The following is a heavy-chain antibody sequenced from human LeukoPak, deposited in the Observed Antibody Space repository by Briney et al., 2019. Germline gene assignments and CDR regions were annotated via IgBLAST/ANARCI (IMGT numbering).Heavy chain of an antibody. J-gene: IGHJ1*01. CDR2: IYHSGST. Sequence: SGTLSLTCAVSGGSISSSNWWSWVRQPPGKGLEWIGEIYHSGSTNYNPSLKSRVTISVDKSKNQFSLKLSSVTAADTAVYYCALYYYDSSAYSGYFQHWGQGTLVTVSS. CDR3: ALYYYDSSAYSGYFQH. V-gene: IGHV4-4*02. D-gene: IGHD3-22*01. CDR1: GGSISSSNW.